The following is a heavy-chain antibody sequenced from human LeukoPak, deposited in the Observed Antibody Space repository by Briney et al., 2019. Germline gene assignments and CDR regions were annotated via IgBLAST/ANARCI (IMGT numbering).Heavy chain of an antibody. Sequence: GGSLRLSCAASGFTVSSNYMSWVRQAPGKGLEWVSVIYTGGSTYYADSVKGRFTIFRDNSKNTLYLQMNSLRAEDTAVYYCAGSSGWYGGPIDYWGQGTLVTVSP. V-gene: IGHV3-53*01. J-gene: IGHJ4*02. CDR3: AGSSGWYGGPIDY. CDR2: IYTGGST. D-gene: IGHD6-19*01. CDR1: GFTVSSNY.